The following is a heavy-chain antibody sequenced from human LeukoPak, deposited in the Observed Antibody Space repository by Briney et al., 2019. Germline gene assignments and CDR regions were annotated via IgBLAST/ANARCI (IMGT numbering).Heavy chain of an antibody. J-gene: IGHJ4*02. CDR3: ASGAHVDGSGSYYLDY. Sequence: GASVKVSCKASGYTFTGYYMHWVRQATGQGLEWMGWMNPNSGNTGYAQKFQGRVTMTRKTSISTAYMELSSLRSEDTAVYYCASGAHVDGSGSYYLDYWGQGTLVTVSS. D-gene: IGHD3-10*01. CDR2: MNPNSGNT. CDR1: GYTFTGYY. V-gene: IGHV1-8*02.